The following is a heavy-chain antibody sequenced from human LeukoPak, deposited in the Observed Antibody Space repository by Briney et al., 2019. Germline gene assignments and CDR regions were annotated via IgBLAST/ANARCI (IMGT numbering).Heavy chain of an antibody. J-gene: IGHJ4*02. Sequence: GGSLRLSCAASGFTFSDYGMHWVRQAPDKGLESVAFIRSDGSSQYYVDSVKGRFTISRDNSQNTLYLQMNSLRAEDTAMYYCAKEGYYGSGTYYHFDYWGQGTLVTVSS. D-gene: IGHD3-10*01. CDR3: AKEGYYGSGTYYHFDY. CDR2: IRSDGSSQ. CDR1: GFTFSDYG. V-gene: IGHV3-30*02.